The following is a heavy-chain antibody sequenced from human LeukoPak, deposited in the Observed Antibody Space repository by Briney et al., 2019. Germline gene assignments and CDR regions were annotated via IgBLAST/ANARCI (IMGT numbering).Heavy chain of an antibody. J-gene: IGHJ4*02. V-gene: IGHV1-69*13. CDR2: IIPIFGTA. Sequence: PGASVKVSCKASGGTFSSYAISWVRQAPGQGLEWMGGIIPIFGTANYAQKFQGRVTITADESTSTAYMELSSLRSEDTAVYYCARGVRYSGYDEEFFDYWGQGTLVTVSS. CDR3: ARGVRYSGYDEEFFDY. CDR1: GGTFSSYA. D-gene: IGHD5-12*01.